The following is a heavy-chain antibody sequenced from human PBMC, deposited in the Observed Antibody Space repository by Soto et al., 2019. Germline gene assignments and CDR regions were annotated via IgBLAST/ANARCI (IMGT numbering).Heavy chain of an antibody. V-gene: IGHV4-34*01. CDR3: ARVLSMVRGVIYYYGMDV. CDR1: GGSFSGYY. D-gene: IGHD3-10*01. CDR2: INHSGST. J-gene: IGHJ6*02. Sequence: PSETLSLTCAVYGGSFSGYYWSWIRQPPGKGLEWIGEINHSGSTNYNPSLKSRVTISVDTSKNQFSLKLSSVTAADTAVYYCARVLSMVRGVIYYYGMDVWGQGTTVTVSS.